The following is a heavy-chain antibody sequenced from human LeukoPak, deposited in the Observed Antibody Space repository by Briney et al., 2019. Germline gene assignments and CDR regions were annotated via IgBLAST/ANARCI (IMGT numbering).Heavy chain of an antibody. CDR3: ARFTGSYKLDY. CDR1: GGSISSYY. J-gene: IGHJ4*02. CDR2: IYYSGST. Sequence: PSETLSLTCTVSGGSISSYYWSWIRQPQGKGLEWIGYIYYSGSTNYNPSLKSRVTISVDTSKNQFSLKLSSVTAADTAVYYCARFTGSYKLDYWGQGTLVTVSS. D-gene: IGHD3-10*01. V-gene: IGHV4-59*01.